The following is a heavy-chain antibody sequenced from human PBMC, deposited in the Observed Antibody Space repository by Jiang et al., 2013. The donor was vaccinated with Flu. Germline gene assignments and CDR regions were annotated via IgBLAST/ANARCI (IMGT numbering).Heavy chain of an antibody. V-gene: IGHV4-34*01. CDR2: INHSGIT. CDR1: SGSLSNYF. CDR3: ARHMESSTSCYPY. J-gene: IGHJ4*02. D-gene: IGHD2-2*01. Sequence: LLKPSETLSLTCTVYSGSLSNYFWTWIRQPPGKGLEWIGEINHSGITNYKSSLKSRVTISVDTSKNQFSLKLNSVTAADTGVYYCARHMESSTSCYPYWGQGTLVTVSS.